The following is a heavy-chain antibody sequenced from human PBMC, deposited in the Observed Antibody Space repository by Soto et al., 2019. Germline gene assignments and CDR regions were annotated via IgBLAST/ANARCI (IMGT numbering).Heavy chain of an antibody. CDR2: MTIDASKK. V-gene: IGHV3-30*14. CDR1: GFTFSSYW. CDR3: RVGVAD. D-gene: IGHD1-26*01. Sequence: GGSLRLSCAASGFTFSSYWMHWVRQAPGTGLVRVALMTIDASKKNYADSVKGRFTISRDTSRNTLYLQMNSLRVEDTAVYYCRVGVADWGQGTRVTVSS. J-gene: IGHJ4*02.